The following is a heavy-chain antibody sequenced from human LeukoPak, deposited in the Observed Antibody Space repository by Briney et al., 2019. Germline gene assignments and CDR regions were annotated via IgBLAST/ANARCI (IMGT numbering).Heavy chain of an antibody. CDR2: IYNSEST. CDR3: ATGGSLAAAGDC. J-gene: IGHJ4*02. CDR1: GGSVRSGHYY. D-gene: IGHD6-13*01. Sequence: NPSETLSLTCTVSGGSVRSGHYYWSWIRQPPGKGLEWIGYIYNSESTNYNPTLKSRVTISVDTSKNHFSLKLSSVTAADTAVYYCATGGSLAAAGDCWGQGTLVTVPS. V-gene: IGHV4-61*03.